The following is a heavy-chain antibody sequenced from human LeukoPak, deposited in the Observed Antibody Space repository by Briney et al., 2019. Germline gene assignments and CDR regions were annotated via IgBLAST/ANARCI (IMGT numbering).Heavy chain of an antibody. Sequence: PSETLSLTCTVSGGSISSYYWSWIRQPAGKGLEWIGRIYTSGSTNYNPSLKSRVTMSVDTSKNQFSLKLSSVTAADTAVYYCAGLADSESYYYYYMDVWGKGTTVTISS. CDR2: IYTSGST. V-gene: IGHV4-4*07. D-gene: IGHD3-3*02. J-gene: IGHJ6*03. CDR1: GGSISSYY. CDR3: AGLADSESYYYYYMDV.